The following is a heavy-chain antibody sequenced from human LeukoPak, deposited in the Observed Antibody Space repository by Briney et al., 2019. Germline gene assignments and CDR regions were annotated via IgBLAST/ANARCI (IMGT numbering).Heavy chain of an antibody. J-gene: IGHJ6*02. CDR1: GGSISSGDYY. V-gene: IGHV4-30-4*01. CDR3: ARESRSYCSSTSCYQNYYYYGMDV. CDR2: IYYSGST. Sequence: PSQTLSLTCTVSGGSISSGDYYWSWIRQPPGKGLEWIGYIYYSGSTYYNPSLKSRVTISVDTSKNQFSLELSSVTAADTAVYYCARESRSYCSSTSCYQNYYYYGMDVWGQGTTVTVSS. D-gene: IGHD2-2*01.